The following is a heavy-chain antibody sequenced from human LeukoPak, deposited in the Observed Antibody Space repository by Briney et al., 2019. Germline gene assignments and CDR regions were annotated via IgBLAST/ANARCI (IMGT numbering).Heavy chain of an antibody. CDR2: IYTSGST. CDR3: AREVYDSSGDYLDF. CDR1: GGSISSGSYY. V-gene: IGHV4-61*02. Sequence: PSETLSLTCTVSGGSISSGSYYGSWIRQPAGKGLEWIGRIYTSGSTNYHPSLKSRVTISVDTSKNQFSLKLSSVTAADTAVYVCAREVYDSSGDYLDFWRQGALVSVTS. J-gene: IGHJ4*02. D-gene: IGHD3-22*01.